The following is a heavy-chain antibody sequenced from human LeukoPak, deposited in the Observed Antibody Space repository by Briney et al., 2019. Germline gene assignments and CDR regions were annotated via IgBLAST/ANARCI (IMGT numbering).Heavy chain of an antibody. CDR3: ARDIAAAGTGDY. D-gene: IGHD6-13*01. CDR2: ISSDGTTI. V-gene: IGHV3-11*04. Sequence: TGGSLRLSCAASGFIFTDYFINWIRQAPGKGPEWVSYISSDGTTIEYAESVKGRFTISRDNAKNSLYLQMNSLRAEDTAVYYCARDIAAAGTGDYWGQGTLVTVSS. J-gene: IGHJ4*02. CDR1: GFIFTDYF.